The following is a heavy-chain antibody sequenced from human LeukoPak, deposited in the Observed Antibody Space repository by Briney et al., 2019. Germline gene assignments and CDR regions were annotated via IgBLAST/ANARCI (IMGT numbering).Heavy chain of an antibody. D-gene: IGHD1-26*01. J-gene: IGHJ4*02. V-gene: IGHV3-66*02. CDR1: GFTVSSNY. CDR2: IYSGGST. CDR3: ARVAIVGAFRFDY. Sequence: PGGSLRLSCAASGFTVSSNYMSWVRQAPGKWLEWVTVIYSGGSTYYADSVKGRFTISRDNSKNTLYLQMNSLRAEDTAVYYCARVAIVGAFRFDYWGQGTLVTVSS.